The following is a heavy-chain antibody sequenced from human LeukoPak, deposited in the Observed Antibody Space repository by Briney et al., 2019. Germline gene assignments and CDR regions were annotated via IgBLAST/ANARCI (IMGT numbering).Heavy chain of an antibody. J-gene: IGHJ5*01. CDR2: ITSSGDTT. Sequence: GGSLRLSCTASGFTFSIYAMSWVRQAPGRGLGWVSAITSSGDTTFYADSVRGRFTISRDNSKNTLYLQTSSLRAEDTAVFYCAKDRPNYFGSNGHYYRRNGDSWGQGTLVTVSS. V-gene: IGHV3-23*01. D-gene: IGHD3-10*01. CDR3: AKDRPNYFGSNGHYYRRNGDS. CDR1: GFTFSIYA.